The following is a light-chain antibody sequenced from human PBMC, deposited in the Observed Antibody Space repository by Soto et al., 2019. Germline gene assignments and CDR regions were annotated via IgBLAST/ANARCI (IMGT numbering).Light chain of an antibody. CDR2: GAS. Sequence: EIVMTQSPATLSVSPGERATLSCRASQSVSSNLAWYQQKPGQATRLLIYGASTRATGIPARFSGSGSGTEFTLTISSLQSEDFAVYYCQQAGTFGPGTKVDIK. V-gene: IGKV3-15*01. J-gene: IGKJ3*01. CDR3: QQAGT. CDR1: QSVSSN.